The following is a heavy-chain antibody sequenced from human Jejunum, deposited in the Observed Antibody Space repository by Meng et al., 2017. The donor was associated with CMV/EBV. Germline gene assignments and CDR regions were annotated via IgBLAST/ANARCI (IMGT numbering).Heavy chain of an antibody. CDR1: GSVNSSHYY. CDR3: ARQLTMIRGGHFDF. J-gene: IGHJ4*02. D-gene: IGHD3-10*01. CDR2: IYYDRST. Sequence: GSVNSSHYYWGWIRQSPGKGLGWIASIYYDRSTYYNPSLKSRVTISIDTSQNRFSLNVNSVTAADTAIYYCARQLTMIRGGHFDFWGQGTLVTVSS. V-gene: IGHV4-39*07.